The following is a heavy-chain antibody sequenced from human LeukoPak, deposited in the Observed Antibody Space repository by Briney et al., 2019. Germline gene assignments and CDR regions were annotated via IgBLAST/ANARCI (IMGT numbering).Heavy chain of an antibody. CDR3: ARALRSYMITFGGVIGPLFDY. J-gene: IGHJ4*02. CDR1: GFTFSSYW. D-gene: IGHD3-16*02. V-gene: IGHV3-7*01. CDR2: IKQEGSEK. Sequence: GGSLRLSCAASGFTFSSYWMSWVRQAPGKGLEGVANIKQEGSEKYYVDSVKGRFTISRDNAKNSLYLQMNRLRAEDTAVYYCARALRSYMITFGGVIGPLFDYWGQGTLVTVSS.